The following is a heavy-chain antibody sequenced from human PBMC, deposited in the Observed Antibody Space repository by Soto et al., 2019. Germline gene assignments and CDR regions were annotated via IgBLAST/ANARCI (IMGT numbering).Heavy chain of an antibody. CDR2: IYYSGST. CDR3: ARDPIGYGGWFDP. J-gene: IGHJ5*02. Sequence: SETLSLTXTVSGGSISSYYWSWIRQPPGKGLEWIGYIYYSGSTNYNPSLKSRVTISVDTSKNQFSLKLSSVTAADTAVYYCARDPIGYGGWFDPWGQGTLVTVSS. CDR1: GGSISSYY. D-gene: IGHD5-12*01. V-gene: IGHV4-59*01.